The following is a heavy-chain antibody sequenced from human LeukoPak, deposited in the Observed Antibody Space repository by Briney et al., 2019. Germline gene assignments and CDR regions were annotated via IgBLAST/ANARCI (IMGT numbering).Heavy chain of an antibody. J-gene: IGHJ4*02. CDR1: GFTFSSYA. D-gene: IGHD3-3*01. V-gene: IGHV3-23*01. CDR2: ISGSGGST. Sequence: GGSLRLSCAASGFTFSSYAMSWVRQAPGKGLEWVSAISGSGGSTYYADSVKGRFTISRDNSKNTLYLQMNSLRAEDTAVYYCASNIPDDFWSGYYPFDYWGQGTLVTVSS. CDR3: ASNIPDDFWSGYYPFDY.